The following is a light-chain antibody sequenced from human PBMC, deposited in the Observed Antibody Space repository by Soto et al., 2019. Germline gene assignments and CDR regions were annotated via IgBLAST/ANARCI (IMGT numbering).Light chain of an antibody. V-gene: IGKV1-39*01. CDR1: QTISSC. Sequence: DIHMTHSPSTLSGPLGDRFTITFLVIQTISSCVAWYQQKPGKAPKNLIYAASNLQRGGPPRFSGSGSGTDFSLTISSLQPEDFATYYCQQGYSTPITFGQGTRLEIK. CDR3: QQGYSTPIT. J-gene: IGKJ5*01. CDR2: AAS.